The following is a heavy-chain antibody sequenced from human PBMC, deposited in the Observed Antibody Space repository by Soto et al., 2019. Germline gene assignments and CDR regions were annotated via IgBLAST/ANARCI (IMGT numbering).Heavy chain of an antibody. CDR3: AKDQGIAASHGID. CDR1: GFTFNNYG. D-gene: IGHD6-13*01. Sequence: QVQLVESGGGVVQPGTSLRLSCAASGFTFNNYGMHWVRQAPGTGLEWVAAISNDGSDKYYADSVKGRLTISRDNSKNTLYRLMDSLRAEDTAVYYCAKDQGIAASHGIDWGQGTMVTVSS. J-gene: IGHJ3*01. CDR2: ISNDGSDK. V-gene: IGHV3-30*18.